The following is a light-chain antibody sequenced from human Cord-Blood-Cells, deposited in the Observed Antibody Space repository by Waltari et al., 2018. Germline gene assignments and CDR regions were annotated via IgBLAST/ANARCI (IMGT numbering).Light chain of an antibody. CDR2: DVS. Sequence: QSALTQPRSVSGSPGQSVTISCTGTRSDVGGYNYVSWSQQHPGKAPKLMIYDVSKRPSGVPDRFSGSKSGNTASLTISGLQAEDEADYYCCSYAGSYVVFGGGTKLTVL. CDR3: CSYAGSYVV. CDR1: RSDVGGYNY. V-gene: IGLV2-11*02. J-gene: IGLJ2*01.